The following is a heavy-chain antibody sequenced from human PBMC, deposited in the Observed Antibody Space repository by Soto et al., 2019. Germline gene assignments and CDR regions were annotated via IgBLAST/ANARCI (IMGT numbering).Heavy chain of an antibody. J-gene: IGHJ6*02. D-gene: IGHD6-13*01. V-gene: IGHV1-46*01. CDR1: GYTFTSYY. CDR2: INPSGGST. CDR3: ARGGYSSLYYYDMDV. Sequence: ASVKVSCKASGYTFTSYYMHWVRQAPGQGLEWMGIINPSGGSTSYAQKFQGRVTMTRDTSTSTVYLELSSLRSEDTAVYYCARGGYSSLYYYDMDVWGQGTTVTVSS.